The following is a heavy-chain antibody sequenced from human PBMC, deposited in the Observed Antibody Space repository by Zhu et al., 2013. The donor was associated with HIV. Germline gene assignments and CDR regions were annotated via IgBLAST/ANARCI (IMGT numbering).Heavy chain of an antibody. Sequence: QVQLVQSGPEVKKPGASVTVSCKTSGYTFTDFYLHWVRQAPGQGLEWMGWINPNSGGTNYAQKFQGRVTMTRDTSISTAYMELSRLRSDDTAVYYCARVFYYGMDVWGQGTTVTVSS. CDR1: GYTFTDFY. J-gene: IGHJ6*02. CDR2: INPNSGGT. V-gene: IGHV1-2*02. D-gene: IGHD3-3*01. CDR3: ARVFYYGMDV.